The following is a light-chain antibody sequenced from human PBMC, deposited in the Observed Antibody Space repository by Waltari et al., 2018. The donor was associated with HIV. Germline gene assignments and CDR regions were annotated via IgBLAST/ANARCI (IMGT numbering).Light chain of an antibody. Sequence: EIVMTQSPATLSVSPGERATLSCRASQSVSSNLAWYQQKPGQAPRLLIFAASTRATGLPARFNDSGSGTEFTLTISSLQSEDFAVYYCLQDGSFPLTFGPGTKVDV. V-gene: IGKV3-15*01. CDR3: LQDGSFPLT. CDR2: AAS. CDR1: QSVSSN. J-gene: IGKJ3*01.